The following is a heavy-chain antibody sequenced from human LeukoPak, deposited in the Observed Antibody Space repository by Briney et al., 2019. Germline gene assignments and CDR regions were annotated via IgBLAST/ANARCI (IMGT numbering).Heavy chain of an antibody. CDR1: GFSLASYW. Sequence: PGGSLRLSCVGSGFSLASYWMHWVRQVPGKELVWVSRIHPDGSWWTNYADAVKGRFTISRDNAKNTLYLHMDSLSPEDTAVYYCARDASPGYFDLWGRGTLVTVSS. V-gene: IGHV3-74*01. CDR3: ARDASPGYFDL. D-gene: IGHD2-15*01. CDR2: IHPDGSWWT. J-gene: IGHJ2*01.